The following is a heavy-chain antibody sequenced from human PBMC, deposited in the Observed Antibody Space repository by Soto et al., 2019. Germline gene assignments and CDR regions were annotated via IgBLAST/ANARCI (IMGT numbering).Heavy chain of an antibody. J-gene: IGHJ4*02. Sequence: QVQLQESGPGLVKPSETLSLNCTVSGASISSYDWRWIRQPPGKGLEWIGYIYYSGSTNYNPSLKSRVPVTADTSKNHFALKESSVPATDKAVFYYGRLQPSTGNWALDYWGQGTLVTVSS. CDR1: GASISSYD. CDR3: GRLQPSTGNWALDY. CDR2: IYYSGST. D-gene: IGHD7-27*01. V-gene: IGHV4-59*01.